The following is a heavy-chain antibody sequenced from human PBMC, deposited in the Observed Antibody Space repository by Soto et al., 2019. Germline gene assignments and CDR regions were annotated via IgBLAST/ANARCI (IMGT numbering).Heavy chain of an antibody. CDR2: MNPNSGNT. J-gene: IGHJ3*02. D-gene: IGHD2-2*01. CDR3: ARRVVPAAIDAFDI. Sequence: ASVKVSCKASGYTFTSYDINCVRQATGQGLEWMGWMNPNSGNTGYAQKFQGRVTMTRNTSISTAYMELSSLRSEDTAVYYCARRVVPAAIDAFDIWGQGTMVTVSS. V-gene: IGHV1-8*01. CDR1: GYTFTSYD.